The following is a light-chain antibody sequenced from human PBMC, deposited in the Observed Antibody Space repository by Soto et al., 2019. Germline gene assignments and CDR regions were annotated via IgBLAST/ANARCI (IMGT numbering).Light chain of an antibody. V-gene: IGKV3-15*01. Sequence: EGVMTQSRATLSVSACEVATLSFIAIHNIISNLAWYQQKPGQAPRLLISGASTRATGIPARFSGSGSGTEFTLTLSRLQSEDFEVYYCQQYNNWPITFGQGTRLEIK. CDR1: HNIISN. CDR3: QQYNNWPIT. J-gene: IGKJ5*01. CDR2: GAS.